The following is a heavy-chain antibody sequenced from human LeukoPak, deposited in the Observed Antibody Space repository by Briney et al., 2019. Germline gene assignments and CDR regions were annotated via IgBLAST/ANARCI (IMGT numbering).Heavy chain of an antibody. J-gene: IGHJ6*03. CDR3: ARVVRPAVTIFGVATRPVYYYMDV. D-gene: IGHD3-3*01. V-gene: IGHV4-39*01. CDR2: IFYSGTT. CDR1: GGSISSTSYF. Sequence: SETLSLTCTVSGGSISSTSYFWGWIRQPPGKGLEGIGTIFYSGTTYDNPSLKSRVTISVDTSKNQFSLKLSSVPAADTAVYYCARVVRPAVTIFGVATRPVYYYMDVWGKGTTVTVSS.